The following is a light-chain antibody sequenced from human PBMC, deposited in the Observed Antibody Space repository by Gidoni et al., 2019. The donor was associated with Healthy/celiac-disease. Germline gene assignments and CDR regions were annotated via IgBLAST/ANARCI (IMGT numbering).Light chain of an antibody. J-gene: IGKJ2*01. CDR1: QSLLHSNGYNY. V-gene: IGKV2-28*01. Sequence: DIVMNQSPLSLPVTPGEPASISFRSSQSLLHSNGYNYLDWYLQKPGQSPQLLIYLGSNRASGVPDRFSGSGSGTDFTLKISRVEAEDVGVYYCMQALQTPYTFGQGTKLEIK. CDR3: MQALQTPYT. CDR2: LGS.